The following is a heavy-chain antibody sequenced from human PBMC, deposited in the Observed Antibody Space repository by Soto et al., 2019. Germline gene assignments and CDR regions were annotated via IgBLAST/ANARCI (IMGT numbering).Heavy chain of an antibody. CDR1: GFTFSSYA. CDR3: AKDNAYCGGDCEIGPDY. Sequence: GGSLRLSCAASGFTFSSYAMSWVRQAPGKGLEWVSAISGSGGSTYYADSVKGRFTISRDNSKNTLYLQMNSLRAEDTAVYYCAKDNAYCGGDCEIGPDYWGQGTLVTVSS. D-gene: IGHD2-21*02. CDR2: ISGSGGST. J-gene: IGHJ4*02. V-gene: IGHV3-23*01.